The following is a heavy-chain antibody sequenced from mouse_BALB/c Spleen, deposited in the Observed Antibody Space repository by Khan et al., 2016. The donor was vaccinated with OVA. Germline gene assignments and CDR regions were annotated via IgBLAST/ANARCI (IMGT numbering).Heavy chain of an antibody. CDR3: TGGGHGGPFDY. V-gene: IGHV1-18*01. J-gene: IGHJ2*01. CDR1: GYTFTDYN. D-gene: IGHD1-1*02. Sequence: VRLQQSGPDLVKPGASVKISCTASGYTFTDYNMDWVKQSHGKSLEWIGDITPNNGGTIYNQRFKGKATLTVDKSSSTAYMELRSLTSEATAVYNCTGGGHGGPFDYWGQGTILTVSA. CDR2: ITPNNGGT.